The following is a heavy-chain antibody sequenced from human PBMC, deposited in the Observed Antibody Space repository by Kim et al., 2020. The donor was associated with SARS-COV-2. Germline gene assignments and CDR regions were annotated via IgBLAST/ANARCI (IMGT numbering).Heavy chain of an antibody. V-gene: IGHV3-7*01. CDR1: RVIFSKYW. CDR2: IKEDGSEK. D-gene: IGHD4-4*01. J-gene: IGHJ4*02. Sequence: GGSLRLSCAASRVIFSKYWMSWVRQAPGKGLEWVANIKEDGSEKYYVYSVAGRFSISRANAENSRFLQINSLRAEDTAVYFCGRDYSDWGQGTLVTVPS. CDR3: GRDYSD.